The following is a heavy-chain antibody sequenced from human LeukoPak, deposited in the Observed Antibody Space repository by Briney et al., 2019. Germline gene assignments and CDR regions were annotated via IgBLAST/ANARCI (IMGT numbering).Heavy chain of an antibody. Sequence: KPSDPLPLTCTVSTGSISNYYWTGIRAPRGGGLECLGYIYYNGGTTYNPSLKSRFTISIDTSVNQLSLNLSSVTAADTAVYYCAAFDGYNFRLDHWGQGTLVTVSS. J-gene: IGHJ4*02. CDR2: IYYNGGT. D-gene: IGHD5-24*01. CDR3: AAFDGYNFRLDH. CDR1: TGSISNYY. V-gene: IGHV4-59*07.